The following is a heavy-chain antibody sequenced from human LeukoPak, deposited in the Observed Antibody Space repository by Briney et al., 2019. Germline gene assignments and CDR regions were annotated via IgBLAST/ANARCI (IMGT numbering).Heavy chain of an antibody. J-gene: IGHJ4*02. V-gene: IGHV4-39*01. D-gene: IGHD3-9*01. CDR1: GGSISSYY. Sequence: SETLSLTCTVSGGSISSYYWGWIRQPPGKGLEWIGSIYYSGSTYYNPSLKSRVTISVDTSKNQFSLKLSSVTAADTAVYYCANILRYFDWWTFDYWGQGTLVTVSS. CDR2: IYYSGST. CDR3: ANILRYFDWWTFDY.